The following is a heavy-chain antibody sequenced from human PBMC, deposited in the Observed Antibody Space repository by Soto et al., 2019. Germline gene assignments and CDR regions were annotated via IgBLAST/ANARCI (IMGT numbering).Heavy chain of an antibody. V-gene: IGHV4-59*01. CDR1: GGSISSYY. CDR3: ARDQGAFDI. J-gene: IGHJ3*02. Sequence: SETLSLTCTVSGGSISSYYWSWIRQPPGKGLEWIGYIYYSGSTNYNPSLKSRVTISVDTSKNQFSLKLSSVTAADTAVYYCARDQGAFDIWGQGTMVTVSS. CDR2: IYYSGST.